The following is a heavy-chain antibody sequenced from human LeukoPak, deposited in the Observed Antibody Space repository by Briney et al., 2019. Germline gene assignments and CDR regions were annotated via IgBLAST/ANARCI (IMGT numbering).Heavy chain of an antibody. J-gene: IGHJ5*02. CDR3: ARDLVDTAMLANWFDR. CDR1: GYTFTVYY. V-gene: IGHV1-2*02. Sequence: ASVTVSCKASGYTFTVYYMHWVRQAPGQGLEWVGWINPNSGGTNYAQKFQGRVTMTRDTSISTAYMELSRLRSDDTAVYYCARDLVDTAMLANWFDRWGQGTLVTVSS. D-gene: IGHD5-18*01. CDR2: INPNSGGT.